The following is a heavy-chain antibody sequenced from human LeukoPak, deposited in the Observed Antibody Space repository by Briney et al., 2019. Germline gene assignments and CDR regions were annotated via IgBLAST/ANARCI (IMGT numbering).Heavy chain of an antibody. CDR1: GSTFSSYW. CDR2: IKQDGSEK. V-gene: IGHV3-7*01. J-gene: IGHJ4*02. CDR3: ARDRSKWVPAAILRFDY. D-gene: IGHD2-2*02. Sequence: GGSLRLSCAASGSTFSSYWMSWVRQAPGKGLEWVANIKQDGSEKYYVDSVKGRFTISRDNAKNSLYLQMNSLRAEDTAVYYCARDRSKWVPAAILRFDYWGQGTLVTVSS.